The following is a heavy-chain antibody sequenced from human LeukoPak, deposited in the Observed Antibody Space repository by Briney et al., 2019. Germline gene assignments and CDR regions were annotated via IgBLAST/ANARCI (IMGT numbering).Heavy chain of an antibody. V-gene: IGHV4-4*07. D-gene: IGHD6-13*01. CDR1: GGSISSYY. CDR2: IYTSGST. Sequence: SETLSLTCTVSGGSISSYYWSWIRQPAGKGLEWIGRIYTSGSTNYNPSHKSRVTMSVDTSKNQFSLKLSSVTAADTAVYYCARTSIAALDFDYWGQGTLVTVSS. J-gene: IGHJ4*02. CDR3: ARTSIAALDFDY.